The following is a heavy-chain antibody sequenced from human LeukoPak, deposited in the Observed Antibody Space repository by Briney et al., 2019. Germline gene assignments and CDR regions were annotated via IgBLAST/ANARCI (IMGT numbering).Heavy chain of an antibody. D-gene: IGHD4-17*01. J-gene: IGHJ4*02. CDR2: ISYDGSNK. Sequence: GGSLRLSCAASGFTFSSYAMHWVRQAPGKGLEWVAVISYDGSNKYYADSVKGRFTISRDNAKNSLYLQMHSLRAEDTAVYYCARSPLGTVTNFDYWGQGTLVTVSS. CDR3: ARSPLGTVTNFDY. CDR1: GFTFSSYA. V-gene: IGHV3-30*04.